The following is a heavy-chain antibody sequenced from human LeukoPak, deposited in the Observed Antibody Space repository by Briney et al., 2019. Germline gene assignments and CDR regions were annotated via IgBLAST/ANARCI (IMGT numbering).Heavy chain of an antibody. CDR1: GGTFSSYA. CDR3: AGSGAYYYGMDV. Sequence: SVKVSCKASGGTFSSYATSWVRQAPGQGLEWMGGIIPIFGTANYAQKFQGRVTITADESTSTAYMELSSLRSEDTAVYYCAGSGAYYYGMDVWGQGTTVTVSS. J-gene: IGHJ6*02. CDR2: IIPIFGTA. D-gene: IGHD3-10*01. V-gene: IGHV1-69*13.